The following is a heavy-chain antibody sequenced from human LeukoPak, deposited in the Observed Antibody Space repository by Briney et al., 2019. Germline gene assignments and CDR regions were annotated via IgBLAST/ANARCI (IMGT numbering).Heavy chain of an antibody. CDR3: SISYVPGKDTYFDL. V-gene: IGHV3-72*01. CDR2: IRNRPKSYTT. J-gene: IGHJ5*02. CDR1: GFTFTDHY. D-gene: IGHD3-10*02. Sequence: GGSLRLSCATSGFTFTDHYMDWVRQPPGKGLDWVARIRNRPKSYTTEYAASVKGRFTISRDDSKSSLFLQMSGLRTEDTAMYYCSISYVPGKDTYFDLRGQGTLVNVSS.